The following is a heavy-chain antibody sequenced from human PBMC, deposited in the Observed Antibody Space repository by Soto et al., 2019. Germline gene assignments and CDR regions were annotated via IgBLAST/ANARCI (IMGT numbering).Heavy chain of an antibody. CDR1: GYSFTSYW. V-gene: IGHV5-51*01. CDR2: IYPGDSDT. J-gene: IGHJ4*02. D-gene: IGHD3-22*01. Sequence: GESLKISCKGSGYSFTSYWIGWVRQMPGKGLEWMGIIYPGDSDTRYSPSFQGQVTISADKSISTAYLQWSSLKASDTAMYYCARLAQYYYDSSGYDYYFDYWGQGTLVTVSS. CDR3: ARLAQYYYDSSGYDYYFDY.